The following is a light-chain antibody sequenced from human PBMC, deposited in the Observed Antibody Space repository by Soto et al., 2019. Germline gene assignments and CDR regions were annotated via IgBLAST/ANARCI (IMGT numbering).Light chain of an antibody. J-gene: IGKJ1*01. CDR3: QQRSNWLWT. CDR2: DAS. Sequence: EFVLTQSPGTLSLSPGERATLSCRASQTVRNNYLAWYQQKPGQAPRLLIYDASSRATDIPDRFSGSGSGTDFTLTISSLEPEDFAVYYCQQRSNWLWTFGQGTKVDIK. V-gene: IGKV3D-20*02. CDR1: QTVRNNY.